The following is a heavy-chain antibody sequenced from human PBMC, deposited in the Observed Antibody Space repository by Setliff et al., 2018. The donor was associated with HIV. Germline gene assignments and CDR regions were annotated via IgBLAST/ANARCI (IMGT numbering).Heavy chain of an antibody. J-gene: IGHJ6*02. V-gene: IGHV5-51*01. CDR1: GYSFTSYW. Sequence: GESLQISCKGSGYSFTSYWIGWVRQMPGKGLEWMGIIYPGDSDTTYSPSFEGQVIISADKSISTAYLQWSSLKASDTAMYYCATLQPDAVDVWGQGTTVTVSS. CDR3: ATLQPDAVDV. D-gene: IGHD2-8*01. CDR2: IYPGDSDT.